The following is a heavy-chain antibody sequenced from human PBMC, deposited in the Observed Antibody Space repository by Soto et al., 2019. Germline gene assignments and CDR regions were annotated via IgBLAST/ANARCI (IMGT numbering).Heavy chain of an antibody. D-gene: IGHD2-2*01. CDR1: GFTFSNAW. J-gene: IGHJ6*03. CDR2: IKSKTDGGET. Sequence: GGSLRLSCAASGFTFSNAWMSWVRQAPGKGLEWVGRIKSKTDGGETDYAAPVKGRFTSSRDESKNTLYLKMNSLKTEDTAVYYCTTAPDIVVVPGYDYYYYMDVWGKGTTGTVSS. V-gene: IGHV3-15*01. CDR3: TTAPDIVVVPGYDYYYYMDV.